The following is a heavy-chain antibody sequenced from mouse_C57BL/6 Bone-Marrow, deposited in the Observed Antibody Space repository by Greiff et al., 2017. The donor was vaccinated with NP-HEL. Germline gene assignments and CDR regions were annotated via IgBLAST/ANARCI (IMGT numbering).Heavy chain of an antibody. CDR2: ISDGGSYT. CDR3: ARGDYDWFAY. J-gene: IGHJ3*01. V-gene: IGHV5-4*01. CDR1: GFTFSSYA. Sequence: EVQLVESGGGLVKPGGSLKLSCAASGFTFSSYALSWVRQTPEKRLEWVATISDGGSYTYYPDNVKGRFTLSRDNAKNNLYLQMRHLKSDDTAMYYCARGDYDWFAYWGQGTLVTVSA. D-gene: IGHD2-4*01.